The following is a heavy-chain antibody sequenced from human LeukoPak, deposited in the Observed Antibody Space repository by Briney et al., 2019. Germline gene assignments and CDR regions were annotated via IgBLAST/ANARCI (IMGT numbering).Heavy chain of an antibody. CDR3: ARATPGGLHGYSFDY. V-gene: IGHV1-8*02. Sequence: ASVKVSFKASGYTFKNYDINWVRQATGQGLEWMVWMNPNSGNTGFAQKFQDRVSMTRDTSINTAYMELTSLRSGDTAVYYCARATPGGLHGYSFDYWGQGTVVTVYS. CDR2: MNPNSGNT. J-gene: IGHJ4*02. CDR1: GYTFKNYD. D-gene: IGHD5-24*01.